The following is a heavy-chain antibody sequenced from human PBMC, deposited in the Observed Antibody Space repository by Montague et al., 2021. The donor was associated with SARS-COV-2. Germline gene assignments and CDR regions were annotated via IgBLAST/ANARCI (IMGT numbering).Heavy chain of an antibody. Sequence: SETLSLTCAVYGGSLSGFYWTWIRQAPGKGLEWVGEITHGGSTSYSPALKSRLTISLDTSNNQFSLKLDSVTAADTATYYCARSHDYRGNDYFDSWGQGALVIVSS. J-gene: IGHJ4*02. CDR2: ITHGGST. D-gene: IGHD4-23*01. CDR3: ARSHDYRGNDYFDS. V-gene: IGHV4-34*01. CDR1: GGSLSGFY.